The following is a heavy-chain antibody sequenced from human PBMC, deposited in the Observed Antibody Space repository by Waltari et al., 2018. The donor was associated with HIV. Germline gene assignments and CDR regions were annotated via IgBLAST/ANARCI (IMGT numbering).Heavy chain of an antibody. CDR1: GFTRRDHA. D-gene: IGHD5-12*01. J-gene: IGHJ6*02. CDR3: GRDPAAGYSYGHHNGLDL. V-gene: IGHV3-30*01. CDR2: ISNVGNNK. Sequence: QEQLVESGGGVVEPGTSLRLSCVVSGFTRRDHALHWFRQAPGKGLEWVTVISNVGNNKHDADSGKGRFAVSRDNSKNTVSLQMNSLTSEDTAVYYCGRDPAAGYSYGHHNGLDLWGQGTTVIVSS.